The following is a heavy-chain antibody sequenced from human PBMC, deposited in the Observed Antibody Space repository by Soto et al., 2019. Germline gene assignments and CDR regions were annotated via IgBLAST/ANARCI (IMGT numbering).Heavy chain of an antibody. V-gene: IGHV4-59*01. CDR1: GGSISSYY. J-gene: IGHJ6*03. CDR2: IYYSGST. CDR3: ARDISGDYYYYMAV. D-gene: IGHD2-15*01. Sequence: SETLSLTCTVSGGSISSYYLSWTRQTPGKGLEWIGYIYYSGSTNYNPSLKSRVTISVDTSKNQFSLKLSSVTAADTAVYYCARDISGDYYYYMAVWGKGTTVTVSS.